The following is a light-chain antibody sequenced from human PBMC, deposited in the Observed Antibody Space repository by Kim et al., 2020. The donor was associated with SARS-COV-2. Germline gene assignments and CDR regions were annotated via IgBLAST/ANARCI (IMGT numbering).Light chain of an antibody. CDR1: QGIRNH. CDR3: QNCNNALWS. CDR2: AAS. V-gene: IGKV1-27*01. Sequence: DIQMTQSPSSLSASVGDRVTIACRASQGIRNHLAWYQQKPGKAPKLLIYAASILQSGVPSRFSGSGSGTDYTLTISSLQPEDVATYYCQNCNNALWSFGQGTKVDIK. J-gene: IGKJ1*01.